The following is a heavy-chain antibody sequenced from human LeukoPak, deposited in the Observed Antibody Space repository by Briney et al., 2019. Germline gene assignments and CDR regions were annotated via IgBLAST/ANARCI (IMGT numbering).Heavy chain of an antibody. Sequence: ASVKVSCKASGYTFTSYAISWVRQAPGQGLECMGWISAYNGNTYYAQNFQGRVTMTADTSTSTAYMELRGLRSDDTAVYYCARVSYNWFDPWGQGTLLTVSP. CDR2: ISAYNGNT. V-gene: IGHV1-18*01. D-gene: IGHD6-6*01. CDR1: GYTFTSYA. J-gene: IGHJ5*02. CDR3: ARVSYNWFDP.